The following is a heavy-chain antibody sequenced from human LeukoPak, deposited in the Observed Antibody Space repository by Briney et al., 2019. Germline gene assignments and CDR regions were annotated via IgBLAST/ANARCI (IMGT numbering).Heavy chain of an antibody. D-gene: IGHD2-2*02. CDR1: GFTFDDYA. J-gene: IGHJ5*02. CDR2: ITWNRDNI. CDR3: ARDLKATYCSSTSCYRGWFDP. V-gene: IGHV3-9*01. Sequence: PGGSLRLSCTVSGFTFDDYAMHWVRHTPGKGLEWVAGITWNRDNIGYGDSVKGRFTISRDNAKNSLYLQMESLRVEDTAVYYCARDLKATYCSSTSCYRGWFDPWGQGTLVTVSS.